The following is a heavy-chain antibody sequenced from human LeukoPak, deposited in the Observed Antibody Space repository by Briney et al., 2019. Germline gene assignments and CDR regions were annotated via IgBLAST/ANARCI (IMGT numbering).Heavy chain of an antibody. V-gene: IGHV1-18*01. CDR1: GGTFSSYA. CDR3: ARVVFSAQQLNWFDP. Sequence: ASVKVSCKASGGTFSSYAICWVRQAPRQGLEWMGWISAYNGNTNYAQKLQGRVTMTTDTSTSTAYMELRSLRSDDTAVYYCARVVFSAQQLNWFDPWGQGTLVTVSS. D-gene: IGHD6-13*01. CDR2: ISAYNGNT. J-gene: IGHJ5*02.